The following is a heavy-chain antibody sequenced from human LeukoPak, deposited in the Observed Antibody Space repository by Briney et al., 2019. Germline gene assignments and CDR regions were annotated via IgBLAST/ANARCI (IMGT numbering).Heavy chain of an antibody. CDR2: IIPIFGTA. V-gene: IGHV1-69*13. J-gene: IGHJ3*02. CDR3: ARVRGSGWRNGDAFDI. CDR1: GGTFSSYA. D-gene: IGHD6-19*01. Sequence: SVKVSRKASGGTFSSYAISWVRQAPGQGLEWMGGIIPIFGTANYAQKFQGRVTITADESASTAYMELSSLRSEDTAVYYCARVRGSGWRNGDAFDIWGQGTMVTVSS.